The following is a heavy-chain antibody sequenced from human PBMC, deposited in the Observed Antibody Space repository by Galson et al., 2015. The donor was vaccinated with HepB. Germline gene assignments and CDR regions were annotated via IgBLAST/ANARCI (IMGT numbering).Heavy chain of an antibody. Sequence: PALVKPTQTLTLTCTFSGFSLNTNGVGVGWIRQPPGKALEWLALIYWNDDNAYSASLKSRLTITKDTSKKQVVLTMTNMDPVDTATYYCAHRRHSSTSWGFDSWGQGILVTVSS. CDR1: GFSLNTNGVG. CDR2: IYWNDDN. CDR3: AHRRHSSTSWGFDS. V-gene: IGHV2-5*01. J-gene: IGHJ4*02. D-gene: IGHD6-13*01.